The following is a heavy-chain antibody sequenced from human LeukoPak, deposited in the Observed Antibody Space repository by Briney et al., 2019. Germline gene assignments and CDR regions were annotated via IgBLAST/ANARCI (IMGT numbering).Heavy chain of an antibody. CDR2: ISPYNGNT. CDR3: ARDPGPGVAGTLDY. V-gene: IGHV1-18*01. J-gene: IGHJ4*02. D-gene: IGHD6-19*01. Sequence: ASVKVSCKTSGGTFSSYAISWVRQAPGQGLEWMGWISPYNGNTYYAQRFQGRVTMTTDTSTSTTYMELRSLRSDDTAVYYCARDPGPGVAGTLDYWGQGTLVTVSS. CDR1: GGTFSSYA.